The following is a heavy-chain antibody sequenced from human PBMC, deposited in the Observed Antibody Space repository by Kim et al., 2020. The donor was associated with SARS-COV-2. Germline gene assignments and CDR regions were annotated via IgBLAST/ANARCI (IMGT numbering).Heavy chain of an antibody. Sequence: ARKFQGRVTITADESTSTAYMELSSLRSEDTAVYYCARPSSGSLRVLPDYWGQGTLVTVSS. V-gene: IGHV1-69*01. D-gene: IGHD1-26*01. CDR3: ARPSSGSLRVLPDY. J-gene: IGHJ4*02.